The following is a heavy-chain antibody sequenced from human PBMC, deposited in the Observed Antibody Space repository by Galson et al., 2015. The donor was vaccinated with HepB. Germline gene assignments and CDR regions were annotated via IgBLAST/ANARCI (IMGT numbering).Heavy chain of an antibody. V-gene: IGHV1-3*01. Sequence: SVKVSCKASGYTFTSYAMHWVRQAPGQRLEWMGWINAGNGNTKYSQKFQGRVTITRDTSASTAYMELSSLRSEDTAVYYCARVTTVTHVGWFDPWGQGTLVTVSS. CDR2: INAGNGNT. J-gene: IGHJ5*02. CDR3: ARVTTVTHVGWFDP. CDR1: GYTFTSYA. D-gene: IGHD4-17*01.